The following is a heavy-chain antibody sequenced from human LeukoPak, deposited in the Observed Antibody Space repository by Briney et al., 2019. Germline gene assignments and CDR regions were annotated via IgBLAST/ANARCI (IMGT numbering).Heavy chain of an antibody. Sequence: GGSLRLSCAASGFTFSSYSMNWVRQAPGKGLEWVSYISSSSSTIYYADSVKGRFTISRDNAKNSLYPQMNSLGDEDTAVYYCAVTTVTFDYWGQGTLVTVSS. J-gene: IGHJ4*02. CDR3: AVTTVTFDY. V-gene: IGHV3-48*02. CDR2: ISSSSSTI. D-gene: IGHD4-17*01. CDR1: GFTFSSYS.